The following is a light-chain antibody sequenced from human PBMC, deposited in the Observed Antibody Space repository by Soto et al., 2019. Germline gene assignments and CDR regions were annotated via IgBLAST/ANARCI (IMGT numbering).Light chain of an antibody. Sequence: DIQMTQSPSSLSASVGDRVTITCRASQSISSYLNWYQQKPGKAPKLLIYAASSLQSAVPSRFSGSGSGTDFTLTISSLQPEDFATYYCQQNNSTPYTFGGGTKLEIK. CDR2: AAS. CDR1: QSISSY. CDR3: QQNNSTPYT. J-gene: IGKJ4*01. V-gene: IGKV1-39*01.